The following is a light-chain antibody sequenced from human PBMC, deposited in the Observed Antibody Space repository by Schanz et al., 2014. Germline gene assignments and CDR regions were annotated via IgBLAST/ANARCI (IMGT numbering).Light chain of an antibody. J-gene: IGLJ1*01. Sequence: QSALTQPASVSGSPGQSITISCTGASNDVGRYNYVSWYQHHPGKVPKLIIYDVTNRPSGVSNRFSGSKSGNTASLTISGLQAEDEADYYCSSYTTSSTQVLGTGTKVTVL. CDR2: DVT. CDR1: SNDVGRYNY. V-gene: IGLV2-14*03. CDR3: SSYTTSSTQV.